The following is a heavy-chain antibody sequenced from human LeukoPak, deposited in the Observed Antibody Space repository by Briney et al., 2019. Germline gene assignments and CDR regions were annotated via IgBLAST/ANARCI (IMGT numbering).Heavy chain of an antibody. CDR1: GGSFSGYY. V-gene: IGHV4-34*01. Sequence: SETLSLTCAVYGGSFSGYYWSWIRQPPGKGLEWIGEINHSGSTNYNPSLKSRVTISVDTSKNQFSLKLSSVTAADTAMYYCARGTYSSGYFRLKGYFDYWGQGTLVTVSS. CDR3: ARGTYSSGYFRLKGYFDY. D-gene: IGHD6-19*01. J-gene: IGHJ4*02. CDR2: INHSGST.